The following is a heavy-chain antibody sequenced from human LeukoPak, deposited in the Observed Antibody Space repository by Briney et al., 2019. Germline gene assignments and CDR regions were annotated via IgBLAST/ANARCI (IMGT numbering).Heavy chain of an antibody. Sequence: GASVKVSCKASGYTFTTYGISWVRQAPGQGLEWVGWISAYNGNTNYAQNLQGGVTMTTDTSTSTAYMELRSLRSDDTAVYYCARETVAGAYELWFDPWGQGTLVTVSS. CDR2: ISAYNGNT. D-gene: IGHD6-19*01. CDR1: GYTFTTYG. CDR3: ARETVAGAYELWFDP. V-gene: IGHV1-18*01. J-gene: IGHJ5*02.